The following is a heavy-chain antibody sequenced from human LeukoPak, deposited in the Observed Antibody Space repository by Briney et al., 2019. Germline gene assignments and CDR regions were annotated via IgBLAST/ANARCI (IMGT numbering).Heavy chain of an antibody. CDR3: ARASRDFWSGSKGYFDY. Sequence: SETLSLTCTVSGGSISSYYWGWIRQPPGKGLEWIGYIYYSGSTNYNPSLKSRVTISVDTSKNQFSLKLSSVTAADTAVYYCARASRDFWSGSKGYFDYWGQGTLVTVSS. CDR1: GGSISSYY. CDR2: IYYSGST. J-gene: IGHJ4*02. D-gene: IGHD3-3*01. V-gene: IGHV4-59*01.